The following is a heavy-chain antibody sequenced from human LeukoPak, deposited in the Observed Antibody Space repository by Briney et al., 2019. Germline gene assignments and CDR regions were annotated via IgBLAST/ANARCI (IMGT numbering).Heavy chain of an antibody. CDR1: GFTFSSYS. D-gene: IGHD6-6*01. V-gene: IGHV3-21*01. CDR2: ISSSSRYI. CDR3: ARDGEQLVRFDY. Sequence: GGSLRLSCAAFGFTFSSYSMNWVRQAPGKGLEWVSSISSSSRYIYYADSVKGRFTISRDNAKNSLYLQMNSLRAEDTAVYYCARDGEQLVRFDYWGQGTLVTVSS. J-gene: IGHJ4*02.